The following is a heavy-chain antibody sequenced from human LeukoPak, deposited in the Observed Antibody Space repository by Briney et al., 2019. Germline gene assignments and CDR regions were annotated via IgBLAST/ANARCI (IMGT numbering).Heavy chain of an antibody. CDR3: TKGSAYYDILTGYYL. Sequence: PGGSLRLSCAASGVTFSSYAMSWVRQAPGKGLERVSFISDSGGSTYYADSVKGRFTISRDNSKNTLYLQMNSLRAEDTAVYYCTKGSAYYDILTGYYLWGQGTLVIVSS. CDR2: ISDSGGST. V-gene: IGHV3-23*01. J-gene: IGHJ4*02. D-gene: IGHD3-9*01. CDR1: GVTFSSYA.